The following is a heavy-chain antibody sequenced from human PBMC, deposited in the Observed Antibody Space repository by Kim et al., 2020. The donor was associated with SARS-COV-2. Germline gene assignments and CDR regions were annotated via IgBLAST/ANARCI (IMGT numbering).Heavy chain of an antibody. V-gene: IGHV3-21*01. Sequence: SMKGRFTISRDNAKNSLYLQMNSLRAEDTAVYYCASNPSIAAAGEYYFDYWGQGTLVTVSS. J-gene: IGHJ4*02. D-gene: IGHD6-13*01. CDR3: ASNPSIAAAGEYYFDY.